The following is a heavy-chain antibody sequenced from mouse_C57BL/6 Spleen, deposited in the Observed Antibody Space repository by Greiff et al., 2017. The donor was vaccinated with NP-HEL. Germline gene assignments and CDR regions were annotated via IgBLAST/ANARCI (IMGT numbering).Heavy chain of an antibody. V-gene: IGHV5-16*01. CDR1: GFTFSDYY. D-gene: IGHD4-1*01. Sequence: EVMLVESEGGLVQPGRSMKLSCTASGFTFSDYYMAWVRQVPEKGLEWVANINYDGSSTYYLDSLKSRFIISRDNAKNILYLQMSSLKSEDTATYYCARDLTGTGYFDVWGTGTTVTVSS. CDR2: INYDGSST. CDR3: ARDLTGTGYFDV. J-gene: IGHJ1*03.